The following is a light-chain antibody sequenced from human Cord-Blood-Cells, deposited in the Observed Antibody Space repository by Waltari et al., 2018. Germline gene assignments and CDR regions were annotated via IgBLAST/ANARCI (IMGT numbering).Light chain of an antibody. CDR2: CAS. Sequence: DIVMTLSPDSLAVSLGERATINCKSSQSVLYSSNNKNYLAWYQQKPGQPPKLLIYCASTRESGIPDRFSGSGSGTDFTLTISSLQAEDVAVYYCQQYYSTPRSFGQGTKLEIK. V-gene: IGKV4-1*01. CDR3: QQYYSTPRS. CDR1: QSVLYSSNNKNY. J-gene: IGKJ2*03.